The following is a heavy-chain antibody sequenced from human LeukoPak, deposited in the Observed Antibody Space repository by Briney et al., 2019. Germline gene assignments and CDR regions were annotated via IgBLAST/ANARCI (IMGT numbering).Heavy chain of an antibody. CDR1: GYTFTTYS. V-gene: IGHV1-3*01. CDR3: ARDQLRSSSSWDAFDI. J-gene: IGHJ3*02. D-gene: IGHD6-6*01. CDR2: INVGNGDT. Sequence: ASVKVSCKASGYTFTTYSIHWLRQAPGQRPEWMGWINVGNGDTKYSQKFQGRVTITRDTSASTAYMELSSLRSEDTAVYYCARDQLRSSSSWDAFDIWGQGTMVTVSS.